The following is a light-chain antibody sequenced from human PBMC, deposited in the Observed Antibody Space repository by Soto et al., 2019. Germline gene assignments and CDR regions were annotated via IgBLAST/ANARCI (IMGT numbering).Light chain of an antibody. CDR2: DVT. CDR1: SSDVGGYNY. J-gene: IGLJ1*01. CDR3: CSYAGSSYV. V-gene: IGLV2-11*01. Sequence: QSALTQPRSVSGSPGQSVAISCTGTSSDVGGYNYVSWYQQHPGKAPKFMIYDVTKRPSGVPDRFSGSKSGNTASLTISGLQAEDEADYYCCSYAGSSYVFGTGTKGTVL.